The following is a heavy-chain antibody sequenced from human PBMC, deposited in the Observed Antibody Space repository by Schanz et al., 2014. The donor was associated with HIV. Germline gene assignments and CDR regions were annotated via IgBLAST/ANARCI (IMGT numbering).Heavy chain of an antibody. Sequence: QVQLQESGPRLVKPSETLSLTCSVSGGSISDYYWSWIRQPPGKGLEWIGYMYYGSGTNYNPTLKNRVTILGDTSKNQFSLKLTSLTAADTAIYYCVVGHNHDFWGQGTLVAVSS. CDR2: MYYGSGT. D-gene: IGHD1-1*01. J-gene: IGHJ4*02. V-gene: IGHV4-59*01. CDR1: GGSISDYY. CDR3: VVGHNHDF.